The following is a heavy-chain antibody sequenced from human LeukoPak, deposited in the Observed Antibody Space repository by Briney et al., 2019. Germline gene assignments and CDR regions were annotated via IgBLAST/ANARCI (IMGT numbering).Heavy chain of an antibody. CDR2: IYYSGST. V-gene: IGHV4-59*01. CDR1: GGSISSYY. Sequence: SETLSLTCTVSGGSISSYYWSWIRQPPGKGLEWIGYIYYSGSTNYNPSLKSRVTISVDTSKNQFSLKLSSMTAADTAVYYCARARQWLVPHSAFDIWGQGTMVTVSS. CDR3: ARARQWLVPHSAFDI. J-gene: IGHJ3*02. D-gene: IGHD6-19*01.